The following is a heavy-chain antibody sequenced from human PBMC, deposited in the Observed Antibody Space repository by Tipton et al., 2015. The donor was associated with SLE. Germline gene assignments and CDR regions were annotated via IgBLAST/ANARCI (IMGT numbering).Heavy chain of an antibody. CDR3: ASVFSGTIDY. D-gene: IGHD1-1*01. CDR2: ISAYNGDT. Sequence: QSGAEVKKPGASVKVSCKASGYTFSSYGVSWVRQAPGQGLEWMGWISAYNGDTNYAQKLQGRVTMTTDTSTSTAYMELRSLRSDDTAIYYCASVFSGTIDYWGQGTLVTVSS. J-gene: IGHJ4*02. CDR1: GYTFSSYG. V-gene: IGHV1-18*01.